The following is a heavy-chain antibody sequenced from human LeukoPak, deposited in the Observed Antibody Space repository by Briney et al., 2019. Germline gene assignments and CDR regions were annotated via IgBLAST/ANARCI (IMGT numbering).Heavy chain of an antibody. CDR2: INPSSLGT. CDR1: GYTFTNYY. V-gene: IGHV1-46*01. D-gene: IGHD3-3*01. Sequence: ASVKVSCKASGYTFTNYYMHWVRQAPGQGLEWMGVINPSSLGTTYAQRFQGRVTMTTDTSTSTVYMDLRSLRSEDTAVYYCARALRIETFGVRRYYYHAMNVWGQGTTVTVSS. J-gene: IGHJ6*02. CDR3: ARALRIETFGVRRYYYHAMNV.